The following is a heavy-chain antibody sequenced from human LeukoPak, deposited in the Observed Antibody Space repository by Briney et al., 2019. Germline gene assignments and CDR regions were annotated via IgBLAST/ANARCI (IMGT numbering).Heavy chain of an antibody. V-gene: IGHV3-74*01. CDR2: INTDGSST. CDR1: GFTFNDYW. D-gene: IGHD1-1*01. J-gene: IGHJ4*02. Sequence: PGGSLRLSCAASGFTFNDYWMHWVRQAPGKGLLWVSRINTDGSSTDYADSVKGRFTISRDNAKNTLYLQMDSLRAEDSAVYNCARRTVTGTYDYWGQGTLVTAS. CDR3: ARRTVTGTYDY.